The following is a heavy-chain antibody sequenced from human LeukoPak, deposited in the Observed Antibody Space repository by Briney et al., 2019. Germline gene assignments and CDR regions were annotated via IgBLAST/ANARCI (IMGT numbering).Heavy chain of an antibody. D-gene: IGHD1-26*01. V-gene: IGHV3-66*01. Sequence: GGSLRLSCAASGFTFSSYAMSWVRQAPGKGLEWVSVIYSGGSTYYADSVKGRFTISRDNSKNTLYLQMNSLRAEDTAVYYCARDGGSYYSSPWGQGTLVTVSS. CDR1: GFTFSSYA. CDR3: ARDGGSYYSSP. J-gene: IGHJ5*02. CDR2: IYSGGST.